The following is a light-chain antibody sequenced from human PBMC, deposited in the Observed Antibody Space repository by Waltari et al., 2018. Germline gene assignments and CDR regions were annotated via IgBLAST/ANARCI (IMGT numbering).Light chain of an antibody. CDR3: QSAHSGSTHLL. V-gene: IGLV3-25*03. J-gene: IGLJ2*01. Sequence: SYELTQPPSVSVSPGQTARIPCPGDVFPKPYAYWYQQKPGQAPVLIISKDTERASGIPERFSGSTSGTTVTLTISGAQADDEADYYCQSAHSGSTHLLFGGGTKLTVL. CDR2: KDT. CDR1: VFPKPY.